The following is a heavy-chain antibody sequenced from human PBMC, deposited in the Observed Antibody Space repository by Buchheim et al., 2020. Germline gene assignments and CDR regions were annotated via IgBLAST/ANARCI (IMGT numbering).Heavy chain of an antibody. V-gene: IGHV3-7*01. D-gene: IGHD3-22*01. J-gene: IGHJ2*01. Sequence: EVQLVESGGGLVQPGAPLRLSCAASGFTFSSYWMSWVRQAPGKGLEWVANIKQDGSEEHYVDSVKGRFIISRDNAKNSLLLQMNSLRAEDTAVYYCARALRSYESDGYDYGWSFDLWGRGTL. CDR1: GFTFSSYW. CDR3: ARALRSYESDGYDYGWSFDL. CDR2: IKQDGSEE.